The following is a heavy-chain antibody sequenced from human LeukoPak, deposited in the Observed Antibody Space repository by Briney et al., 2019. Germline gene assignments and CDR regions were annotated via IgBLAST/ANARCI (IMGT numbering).Heavy chain of an antibody. V-gene: IGHV3-74*01. J-gene: IGHJ4*02. D-gene: IGHD4-17*01. CDR2: INSDGSSI. CDR3: ARGGSGDYPLHFDY. Sequence: GGSLRLSCAASGFTFSSYWMYWVRQAPGKGLVWVSRINSDGSSISYADSVKGRFTISRDNAKNTVYVQVSSLRAEDTAVYYCARGGSGDYPLHFDYWGQGTLVTVSS. CDR1: GFTFSSYW.